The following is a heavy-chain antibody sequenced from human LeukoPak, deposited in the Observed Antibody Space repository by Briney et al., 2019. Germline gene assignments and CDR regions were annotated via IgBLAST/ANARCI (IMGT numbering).Heavy chain of an antibody. Sequence: GGSLRLSCGASGFSFNVYSMSWVRQAPGKGLEWIAYITSSGRTIHYADSVKGRFNISRDNAKDSLYLQMNSLRVEDTAVYYCARVAEEMDYGYWGTGTLVTVAS. CDR3: ARVAEEMDYGY. V-gene: IGHV3-48*01. D-gene: IGHD4/OR15-4a*01. J-gene: IGHJ4*02. CDR1: GFSFNVYS. CDR2: ITSSGRTI.